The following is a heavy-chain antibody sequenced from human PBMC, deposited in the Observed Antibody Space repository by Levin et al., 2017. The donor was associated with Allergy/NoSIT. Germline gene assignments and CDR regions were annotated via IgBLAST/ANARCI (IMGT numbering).Heavy chain of an antibody. CDR3: ARIDRHGLKSWSDQ. CDR2: ISIFTGYT. Sequence: VASVKVSCKTSGYAFDTYGISWVRQAPGQGLEWMGLISIFTGYTKYAQKLQDRVTLTTDTSTSTAYMELRSLRPDDTAVYYCARIDRHGLKSWSDQWGQGTLVTVSS. D-gene: IGHD5-24*01. CDR1: GYAFDTYG. J-gene: IGHJ4*02. V-gene: IGHV1-18*01.